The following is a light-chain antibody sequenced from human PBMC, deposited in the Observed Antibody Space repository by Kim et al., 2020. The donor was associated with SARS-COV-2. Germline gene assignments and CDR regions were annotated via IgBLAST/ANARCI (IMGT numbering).Light chain of an antibody. CDR1: ELGDKY. CDR2: QDI. Sequence: VPQGQTVSIPAPGDELGDKYVFWFPQKAGQSPVLVIYQDIKRPSGIPERFSASNSGNTATLTISGTQATDEADYYCQAWDSGTVVVFGGGTQLTVL. J-gene: IGLJ3*02. V-gene: IGLV3-1*01. CDR3: QAWDSGTVVV.